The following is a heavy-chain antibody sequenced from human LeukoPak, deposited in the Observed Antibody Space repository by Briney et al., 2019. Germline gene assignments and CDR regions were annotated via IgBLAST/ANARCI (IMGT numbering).Heavy chain of an antibody. CDR1: DVSFSGYY. CDR3: ARYSGYYLSYFDY. J-gene: IGHJ4*02. D-gene: IGHD3-22*01. CDR2: INHSGST. Sequence: LETLSLTCAVYDVSFSGYYWSWLRQPPGKGLEWIGEINHSGSTNYNPSLKSRVTISVDTSKNQFSLKLSSVTAADTAAYYCARYSGYYLSYFDYWGQGTLVTVS. V-gene: IGHV4-34*01.